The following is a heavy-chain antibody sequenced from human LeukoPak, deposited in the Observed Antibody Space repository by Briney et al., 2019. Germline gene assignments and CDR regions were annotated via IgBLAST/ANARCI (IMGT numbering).Heavy chain of an antibody. Sequence: GGSLRLSCAASGFTFSTYWMSWVRQAPGKGLEWVANIHQDGNEKYYVDSVKGRFTISRDNAKNSLSLQMDTLRAEDTAVYYCAKLLGTATRYDYWGQGTLVIVSS. J-gene: IGHJ4*02. CDR3: AKLLGTATRYDY. D-gene: IGHD1-1*01. V-gene: IGHV3-7*01. CDR2: IHQDGNEK. CDR1: GFTFSTYW.